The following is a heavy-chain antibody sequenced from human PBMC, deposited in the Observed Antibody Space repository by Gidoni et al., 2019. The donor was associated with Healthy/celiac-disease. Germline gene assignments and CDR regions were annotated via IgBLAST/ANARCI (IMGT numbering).Heavy chain of an antibody. CDR2: IKQDGSEK. D-gene: IGHD3-3*01. J-gene: IGHJ4*02. V-gene: IGHV3-7*01. CDR3: ARDQFVGYDFWSGYSGADFDY. CDR1: GFTCSSYW. Sequence: EVQLVESGGGLVQPGGSLRLSCAASGFTCSSYWMSWVRQAPGKGLAWVANIKQDGSEKYYVDSLKGRFTISRDNAKNSLYLQMNSLRAEDTAVYYCARDQFVGYDFWSGYSGADFDYWGQGTLVTVSS.